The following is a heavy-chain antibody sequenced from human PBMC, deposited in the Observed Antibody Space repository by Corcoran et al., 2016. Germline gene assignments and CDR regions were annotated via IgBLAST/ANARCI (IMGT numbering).Heavy chain of an antibody. J-gene: IGHJ4*02. V-gene: IGHV3-30*18. Sequence: QVQLVESGGGVVQPGRSLRLSCAASGFTFSSYGMHWVRQAPGKGLEWVAVISYDGSNKYYADSVKGRFTISRDNSKNTLYLQMNSLRAEDTDVYYCAKDPYEYQLPPGRYYFDYWGQGTLVTVSS. D-gene: IGHD2-2*01. CDR1: GFTFSSYG. CDR2: ISYDGSNK. CDR3: AKDPYEYQLPPGRYYFDY.